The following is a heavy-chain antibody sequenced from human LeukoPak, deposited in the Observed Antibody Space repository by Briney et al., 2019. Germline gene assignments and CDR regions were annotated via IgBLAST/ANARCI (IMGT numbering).Heavy chain of an antibody. CDR3: ARDLVGYSGYDLWLDY. CDR2: INPNSGGT. Sequence: ASVKVSCKASGYTFTGYYMHWVRQAPGQGLEWMGWINPNSGGTNYAQKFQGRVTMTRDTSISTAYMELSRLRSDDTAVYYCARDLVGYSGYDLWLDYWGQGTLVTVSS. V-gene: IGHV1-2*02. J-gene: IGHJ4*02. CDR1: GYTFTGYY. D-gene: IGHD5-12*01.